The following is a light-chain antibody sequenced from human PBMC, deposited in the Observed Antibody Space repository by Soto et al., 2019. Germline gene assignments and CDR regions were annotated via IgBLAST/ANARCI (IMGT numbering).Light chain of an antibody. Sequence: QSALTQPASVSGSLGQSITISCTGTSSDVGAYNYVSWYQQHPDKAPKLLIFEVTNRPSGVSGRFSGSKSGTTASLSISGLQEEEEADYYCSSYSSSSPVLFGGGTKLTVL. CDR1: SSDVGAYNY. V-gene: IGLV2-14*01. J-gene: IGLJ2*01. CDR2: EVT. CDR3: SSYSSSSPVL.